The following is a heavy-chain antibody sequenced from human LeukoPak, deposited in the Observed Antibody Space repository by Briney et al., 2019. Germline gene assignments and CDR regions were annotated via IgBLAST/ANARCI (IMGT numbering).Heavy chain of an antibody. D-gene: IGHD6-19*01. Sequence: ASVKVSCKASGGTLSSYVINWVRQAPGQGLEWMGGIIPLFGTPNYAQRFQGRLTITADESTNTVYKELSSLRFDDTAVYYCASLPETYSSGLYTVDYWGQGTLLTVSS. CDR1: GGTLSSYV. V-gene: IGHV1-69*01. CDR2: IIPLFGTP. CDR3: ASLPETYSSGLYTVDY. J-gene: IGHJ4*02.